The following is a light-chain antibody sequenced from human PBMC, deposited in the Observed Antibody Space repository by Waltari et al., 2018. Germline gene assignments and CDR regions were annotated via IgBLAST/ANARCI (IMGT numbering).Light chain of an antibody. Sequence: DIQVTQSPSSLSVSVGDRVTITCQASQDIRNYLNWYQQKPGQAPKLLIFDVLNLETGVPSRFSGRGYGTDFTFTISSLQPEDIATYYCQQYQSLPITFGQGTRLEIK. CDR1: QDIRNY. V-gene: IGKV1-33*01. CDR2: DVL. J-gene: IGKJ5*01. CDR3: QQYQSLPIT.